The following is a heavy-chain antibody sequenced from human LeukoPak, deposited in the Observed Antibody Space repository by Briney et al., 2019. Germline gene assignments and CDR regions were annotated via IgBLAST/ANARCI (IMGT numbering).Heavy chain of an antibody. D-gene: IGHD4-17*01. CDR3: ARVSYGDYVVGY. CDR1: GGSISSYY. V-gene: IGHV4-59*01. CDR2: IYYSGST. Sequence: PSETLSLTCTVSGGSISSYYWSWIRQPPGKGLEWIGYIYYSGSTNYNPSLKSRVTISVDTSKNQFSLKLSSVTAADTAVYYRARVSYGDYVVGYWGQGTLVTVSS. J-gene: IGHJ4*02.